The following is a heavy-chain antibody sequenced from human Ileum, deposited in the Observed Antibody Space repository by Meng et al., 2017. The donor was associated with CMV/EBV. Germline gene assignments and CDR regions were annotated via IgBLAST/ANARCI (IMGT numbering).Heavy chain of an antibody. D-gene: IGHD6-6*01. CDR3: ARTARLLDT. CDR1: GFPFSGHY. Sequence: QIQLVGSGGGLVKPGGLLRLSCAASGFPFSGHYMNWIRPAPGKGVEGVSYISGSSSDTNYADSVKGRFTISRDNDKNSLYLQMNSLRVEDTAVYYCARTARLLDTWGQGTLGTVAS. CDR2: ISGSSSDT. V-gene: IGHV3-11*05. J-gene: IGHJ5*02.